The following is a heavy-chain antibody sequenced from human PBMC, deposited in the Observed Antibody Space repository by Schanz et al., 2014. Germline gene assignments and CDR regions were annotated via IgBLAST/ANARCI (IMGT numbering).Heavy chain of an antibody. Sequence: EVQLVESGGGFVQPGGSLRLSCAASGFTFSDSWMHWVRQAPGKGLVWVSRTSNDGSFTTFADSVKGRFTISRDNAKNTLYLQMNSLRAEDTAVYYCVRDTDYRFDYWGQGTLVTVSS. V-gene: IGHV3-74*01. CDR2: TSNDGSFT. D-gene: IGHD4-17*01. CDR1: GFTFSDSW. CDR3: VRDTDYRFDY. J-gene: IGHJ4*02.